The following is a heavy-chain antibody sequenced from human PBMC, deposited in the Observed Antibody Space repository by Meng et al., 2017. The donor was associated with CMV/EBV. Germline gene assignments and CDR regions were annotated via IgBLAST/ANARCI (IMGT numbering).Heavy chain of an antibody. Sequence: FTSYYMHWVRQAPGQGLEWMGIINPSGGSTSYAQKFQGRVTMTRDTSTSTVYMELSSLRSEDTAVYYCARVPAYCTNGVCPATGDYWGQGTLVTVSS. D-gene: IGHD2-8*01. CDR1: FTSYY. CDR3: ARVPAYCTNGVCPATGDY. J-gene: IGHJ4*02. V-gene: IGHV1-46*01. CDR2: INPSGGST.